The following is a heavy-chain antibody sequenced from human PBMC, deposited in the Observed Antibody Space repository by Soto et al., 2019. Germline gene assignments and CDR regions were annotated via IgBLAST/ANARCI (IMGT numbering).Heavy chain of an antibody. V-gene: IGHV3-13*01. D-gene: IGHD2-15*01. J-gene: IGHJ4*02. CDR1: GFTFSSYD. Sequence: EVQLVESGGGLVQPGGSLRLSCAASGFTFSSYDMHWVRQATGKGLEWVSAIGTAGDTYYPGSVKGRFTISRENAKNSLYLQMNSLRAGDTAVYYCARSPPYCSGGSCYSEWYFDYWGKGTLVTVSS. CDR2: IGTAGDT. CDR3: ARSPPYCSGGSCYSEWYFDY.